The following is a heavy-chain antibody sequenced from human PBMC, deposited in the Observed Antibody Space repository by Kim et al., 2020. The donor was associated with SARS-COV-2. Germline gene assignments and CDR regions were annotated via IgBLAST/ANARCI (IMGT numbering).Heavy chain of an antibody. Sequence: ASVKVSCKASGYTFTSYAMNWVRQAPGQGLEWMGWINTNTGNPTYAQGFTGRFVFSLDTSVSTAYLQISSLKAEDTAVYYYASTFWSGYTNWFDPWGQGTLVTVSS. V-gene: IGHV7-4-1*02. CDR1: GYTFTSYA. CDR2: INTNTGNP. D-gene: IGHD3-3*01. J-gene: IGHJ5*02. CDR3: ASTFWSGYTNWFDP.